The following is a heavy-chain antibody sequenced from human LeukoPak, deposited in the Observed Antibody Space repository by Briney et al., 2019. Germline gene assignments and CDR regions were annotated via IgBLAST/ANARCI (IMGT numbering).Heavy chain of an antibody. CDR3: AQEAVAGGVDY. CDR1: GYTFTSYA. J-gene: IGHJ4*02. V-gene: IGHV1-3*01. Sequence: GASVKVSCKASGYTFTSYAMHWVRQAPGQRLEWMGWINAGNGSTKYSQKFQGRVTITRDTSASTAYMELSSLRSEDTAVYYCAQEAVAGGVDYWGQGTLVTVSS. CDR2: INAGNGST. D-gene: IGHD6-19*01.